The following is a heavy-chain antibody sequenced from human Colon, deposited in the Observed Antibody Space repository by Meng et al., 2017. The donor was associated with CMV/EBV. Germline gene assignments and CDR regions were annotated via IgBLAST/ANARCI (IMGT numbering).Heavy chain of an antibody. D-gene: IGHD2-2*01. V-gene: IGHV4-34*01. Sequence: RDYYWNWIRQAPGKGLEWIGEINHSGGTNYNPSLKSRVLISVDTSKKQFSLKVTSVTAADTAVYYCARGLPLGYCSTSSCPLNSFDPWGQGTLVTVSS. CDR3: ARGLPLGYCSTSSCPLNSFDP. CDR1: RDYY. J-gene: IGHJ5*02. CDR2: INHSGGT.